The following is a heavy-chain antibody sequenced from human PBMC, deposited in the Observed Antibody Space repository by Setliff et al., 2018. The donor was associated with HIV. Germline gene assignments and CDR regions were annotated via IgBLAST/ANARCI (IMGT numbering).Heavy chain of an antibody. CDR3: ARQGGYNSPLMV. V-gene: IGHV4-59*08. CDR2: IFDSGTT. D-gene: IGHD3-10*01. J-gene: IGHJ4*02. Sequence: ETLSLTCTVSGGSITSYYWNWIRQSPGKGLEWIGYIFDSGTTKYNPSVTSRATISVDASKNQFFLQLISVTAADTAVYYCARQGGYNSPLMVWGQGKLVTVSS. CDR1: GGSITSYY.